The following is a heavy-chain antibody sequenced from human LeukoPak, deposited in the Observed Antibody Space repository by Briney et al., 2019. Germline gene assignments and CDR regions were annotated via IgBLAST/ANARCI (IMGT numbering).Heavy chain of an antibody. D-gene: IGHD3-22*01. J-gene: IGHJ6*03. Sequence: GASVKVSCKASGYTFTSYDINWVRQATGQGLERMGWMNPNSGNTGYAQKFQGRVTMTRNTSISTAYMELSSLRSEDTAVYYCARGSSGYSYYYYYYYMDVWGKGTTVTVSS. V-gene: IGHV1-8*01. CDR2: MNPNSGNT. CDR1: GYTFTSYD. CDR3: ARGSSGYSYYYYYYYMDV.